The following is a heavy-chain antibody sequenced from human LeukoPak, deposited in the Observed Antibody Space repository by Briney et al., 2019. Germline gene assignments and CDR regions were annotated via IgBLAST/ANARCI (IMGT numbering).Heavy chain of an antibody. V-gene: IGHV3-53*01. J-gene: IGHJ4*02. CDR1: GFTVSNNY. CDR2: IYSDGTT. CDR3: ARGGGFSYGLAY. D-gene: IGHD5-18*01. Sequence: GGSLRLSCAASGFTVSNNYMSWVRQAPGKGLEWVSLIYSDGTTSYADSVKGRFTNSRDNSKNTLYLQMNSLRAEDTAVYYCARGGGFSYGLAYWGQGTLVTVSS.